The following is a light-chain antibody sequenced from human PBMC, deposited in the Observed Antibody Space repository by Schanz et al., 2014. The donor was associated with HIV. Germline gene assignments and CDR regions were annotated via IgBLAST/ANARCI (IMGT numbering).Light chain of an antibody. CDR2: LYNDGSH. J-gene: IGLJ2*01. CDR1: SGHSSYA. CDR3: QTWGTDSVV. Sequence: QLVLTQSPSASASLGASVKLTCTLSSGHSSYAITWHQQQPEKGPRYLMKLYNDGSHSKGDGIPDRFSGSSSGAERYLTISSLQSEDEADYYCQTWGTDSVVFAGGTKLTVL. V-gene: IGLV4-69*01.